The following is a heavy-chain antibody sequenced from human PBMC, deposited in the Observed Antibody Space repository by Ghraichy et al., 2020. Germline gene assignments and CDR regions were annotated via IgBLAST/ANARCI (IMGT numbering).Heavy chain of an antibody. Sequence: ASVKVSCKASGYTFSDYYMHWVRQAPGQGLEWMGWINPNTGGTNCAQKFQGRVTMTRDTSISTTYMELSRLRSDDTALYYCARSGVIVVATTGHFFDFWGQGTMVTVSP. CDR3: ARSGVIVVATTGHFFDF. D-gene: IGHD1-26*01. J-gene: IGHJ3*01. V-gene: IGHV1-2*02. CDR2: INPNTGGT. CDR1: GYTFSDYY.